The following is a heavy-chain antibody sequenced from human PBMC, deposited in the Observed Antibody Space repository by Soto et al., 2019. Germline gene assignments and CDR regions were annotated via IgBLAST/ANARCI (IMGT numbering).Heavy chain of an antibody. D-gene: IGHD3-9*01. CDR3: ARVELRYLDWLLAY. CDR1: GGSFSGYY. V-gene: IGHV4-34*01. CDR2: INHSGST. Sequence: SETLSLTCAVYGGSFSGYYWSWIRQPPGKGLEWIGEINHSGSTNYNPSLKSRVTISVDTSKNQFSLKLSSVTAADTAVYYCARVELRYLDWLLAYWGQGTLVTVSS. J-gene: IGHJ4*02.